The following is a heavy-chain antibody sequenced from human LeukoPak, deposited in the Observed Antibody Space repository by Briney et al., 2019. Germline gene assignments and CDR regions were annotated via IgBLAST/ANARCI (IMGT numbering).Heavy chain of an antibody. CDR1: GFTFSSYG. CDR2: ISGGGGST. D-gene: IGHD2-2*01. V-gene: IGHV3-23*01. J-gene: IGHJ4*02. CDR3: AKDSRAPATAIN. Sequence: PGGSLRLSRAASGFTFSSYGMSWVRQAPGKGLEWVSGISGGGGSTYYADSVKGRFTISRDNSKNTLYLQKSSVRAGDTGVYYCAKDSRAPATAINWGQGTLVTVSS.